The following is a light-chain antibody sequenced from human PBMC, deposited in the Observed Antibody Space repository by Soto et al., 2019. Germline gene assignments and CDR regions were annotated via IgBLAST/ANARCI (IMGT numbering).Light chain of an antibody. CDR2: GAS. V-gene: IGKV3-20*01. CDR3: QLNGSSPPIT. J-gene: IGKJ5*01. CDR1: QSVRGTS. Sequence: MLTQYPGTLSLSPGETATLYCRASQSVRGTSLAWYQQKPGQAPRLLIYGASSRATGIPDRFSGGGSGTDFTLTISRLEPEDFAVYYCQLNGSSPPITFGQGTRLEIK.